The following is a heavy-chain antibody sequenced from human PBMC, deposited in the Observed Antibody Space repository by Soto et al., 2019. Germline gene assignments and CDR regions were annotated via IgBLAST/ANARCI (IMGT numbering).Heavy chain of an antibody. Sequence: EVQLVESGGGLVQPGGSLRLSCAASGFTVSSNYMSWVRQAPGKGLEWVSVIYSGGSTYYADSVKGRFTISRDNSKNTLYLQLNSLISEDTAVYYCARDSCSSTSCPYYYYMDVWGKGTTVTVSS. V-gene: IGHV3-66*01. CDR3: ARDSCSSTSCPYYYYMDV. CDR1: GFTVSSNY. D-gene: IGHD2-2*01. J-gene: IGHJ6*03. CDR2: IYSGGST.